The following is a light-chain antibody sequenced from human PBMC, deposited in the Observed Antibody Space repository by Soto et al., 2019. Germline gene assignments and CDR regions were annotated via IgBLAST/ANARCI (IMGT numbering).Light chain of an antibody. CDR1: SSNIGSNY. CDR2: RNN. CDR3: AAWDDSLSGPL. V-gene: IGLV1-47*01. J-gene: IGLJ1*01. Sequence: QSALTQPPSASGTPGQRVTISCSGSSSNIGSNYVYWYQQLPGTAPKLLIYRNNQRPSGVPDRFSGSKSGTSASLAISGLRSEDEADYYCAAWDDSLSGPLFGTGTKLTVL.